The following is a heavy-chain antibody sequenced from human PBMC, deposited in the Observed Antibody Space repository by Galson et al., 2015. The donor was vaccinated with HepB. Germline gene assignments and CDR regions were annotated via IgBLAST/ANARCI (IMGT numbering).Heavy chain of an antibody. CDR1: GCTFRSYG. Sequence: SLRLSCAASGCTFRSYGMHWARQAPGKGLEWVGVISYDGSNKYYADSVKGRFTISRDNSKNTLYLQMNSLRAEDTAVYYCAKAGEEITIFGVVPPTPTDYWGQGTLVTVSS. CDR3: AKAGEEITIFGVVPPTPTDY. J-gene: IGHJ4*02. CDR2: ISYDGSNK. V-gene: IGHV3-30*18. D-gene: IGHD3-3*01.